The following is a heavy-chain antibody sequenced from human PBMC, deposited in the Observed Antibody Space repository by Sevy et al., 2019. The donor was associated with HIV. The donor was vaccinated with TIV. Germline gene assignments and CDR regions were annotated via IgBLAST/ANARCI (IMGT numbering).Heavy chain of an antibody. CDR2: ISYDGSNK. Sequence: GGSLTLSCAASGFTFSSYAMHWVRHAPGKGLEWVAVISYDGSNKYYADSMKGRFTISRDNSKNTLYLQMNSLRAEDTAVYYCAREQNYYDSSGLFDYWGQGTLVTVSS. D-gene: IGHD3-22*01. J-gene: IGHJ4*02. V-gene: IGHV3-30-3*01. CDR3: AREQNYYDSSGLFDY. CDR1: GFTFSSYA.